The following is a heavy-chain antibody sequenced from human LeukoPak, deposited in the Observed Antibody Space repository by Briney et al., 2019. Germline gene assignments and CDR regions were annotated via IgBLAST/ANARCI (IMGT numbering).Heavy chain of an antibody. CDR2: IRYDGSNK. CDR3: AKDHEPLYSYGYEAFDY. Sequence: GGSLRLSCAASGFTFSSYGMHWVRQAPGKGLEWVAFIRYDGSNKYYADSVKGRFTISRDNSKNTLYLQMNSLRAEDTAVYYCAKDHEPLYSYGYEAFDYWGQGTLVTVSS. D-gene: IGHD5-18*01. CDR1: GFTFSSYG. J-gene: IGHJ4*02. V-gene: IGHV3-30*02.